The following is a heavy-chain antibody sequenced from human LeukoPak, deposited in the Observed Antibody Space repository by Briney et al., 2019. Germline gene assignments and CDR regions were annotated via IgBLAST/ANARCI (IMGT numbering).Heavy chain of an antibody. Sequence: GASVKVSCKASGYTFTSYGISWVRQAPGQGLEWMGWISAYNGNTNYAQKFQGRVTITADESTSTAYMELSSLRSEDTAVYYCTVGDSGSYSLFYYYYGMDVWGQGTTVTVSS. CDR2: ISAYNGNT. CDR1: GYTFTSYG. CDR3: TVGDSGSYSLFYYYYGMDV. V-gene: IGHV1-18*01. D-gene: IGHD1-26*01. J-gene: IGHJ6*02.